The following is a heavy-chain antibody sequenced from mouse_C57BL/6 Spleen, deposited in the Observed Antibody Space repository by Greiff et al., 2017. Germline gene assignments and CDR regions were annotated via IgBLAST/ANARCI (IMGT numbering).Heavy chain of an antibody. V-gene: IGHV5-6*01. Sequence: EVQLQESGGDLVKPGGSLKLSCAASGFTFSSYGMSWVRQTPDKRLEWVATISSGGSYTYYPDSVKGRFTISRDNAKNTLYLQMSSLKSEDTAMYYCARHGATRYYFDYWGQGTTLTVSS. CDR1: GFTFSSYG. CDR2: ISSGGSYT. J-gene: IGHJ2*01. CDR3: ARHGATRYYFDY.